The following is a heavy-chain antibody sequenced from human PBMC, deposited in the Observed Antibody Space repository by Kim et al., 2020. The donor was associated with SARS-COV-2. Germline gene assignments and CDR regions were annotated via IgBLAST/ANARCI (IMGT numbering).Heavy chain of an antibody. D-gene: IGHD2-2*01. V-gene: IGHV3-74*01. CDR3: VSGMPSY. Sequence: NDGRNTAYADSVKGRFTITRDNGKITVYLQLNSLRVDDTAVYYCVSGMPSYWGQGALVTGSS. J-gene: IGHJ4*02. CDR2: NDGRNT.